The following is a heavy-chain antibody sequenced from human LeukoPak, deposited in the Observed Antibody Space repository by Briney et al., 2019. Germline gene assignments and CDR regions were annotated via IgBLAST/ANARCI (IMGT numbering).Heavy chain of an antibody. V-gene: IGHV3-21*01. CDR3: AREGGGGSYYYYMDV. CDR2: ISSSSSYI. Sequence: GGSLRLSCAASGFTFISYSMNWVRQAPGKGLEWVSSISSSSSYIYYADSVKGRFTISRDNAKNSLYLQMNGLRAEDTAVHYCAREGGGGSYYYYMDVWGKGTTVTVSS. J-gene: IGHJ6*03. D-gene: IGHD1-26*01. CDR1: GFTFISYS.